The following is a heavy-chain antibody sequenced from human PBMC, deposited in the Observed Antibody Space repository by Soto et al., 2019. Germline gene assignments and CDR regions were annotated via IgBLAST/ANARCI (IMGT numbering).Heavy chain of an antibody. CDR3: ARGPGYDFWSGSMEGGHFDY. J-gene: IGHJ4*02. V-gene: IGHV1-18*01. Sequence: QVQLVQSGAEVKKPGAPVKVSCKASGYTFTSYGISWVRQAPGQGLEWMGWISAYNGNTNYAQRLQGRVTMTTDTSTSTAYMELRSLRSDDTAIYYCARGPGYDFWSGSMEGGHFDYWGQGTLVTVSS. D-gene: IGHD3-3*01. CDR2: ISAYNGNT. CDR1: GYTFTSYG.